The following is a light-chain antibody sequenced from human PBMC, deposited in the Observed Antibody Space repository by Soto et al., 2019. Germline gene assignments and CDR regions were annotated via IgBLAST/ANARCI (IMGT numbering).Light chain of an antibody. CDR1: QSINNW. CDR2: DAS. V-gene: IGKV1-5*01. CDR3: QQYNTYPWT. J-gene: IGKJ1*01. Sequence: DVQMTQSPSTLSASVRDTVTITCRASQSINNWLAWYQQKPGKAPKLLIYDASSLKSGVPSRFSGSGSGTQFTLTISSLQPDDFATYYCQQYNTYPWTFGQGTKVDIK.